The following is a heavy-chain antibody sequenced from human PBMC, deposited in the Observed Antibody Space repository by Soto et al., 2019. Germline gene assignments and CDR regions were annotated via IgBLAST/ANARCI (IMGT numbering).Heavy chain of an antibody. Sequence: GGSLRLSCAASGFTFRSYAMGWVRQAPGKGLEWVSTISGGGDNTYYADSVKGRFTISRDSSKYTLSLQMNSLRVEDTAIYYCAKGFYYDTSGFDYWGQGTLVTVSS. V-gene: IGHV3-23*01. J-gene: IGHJ4*02. CDR3: AKGFYYDTSGFDY. CDR1: GFTFRSYA. CDR2: ISGGGDNT. D-gene: IGHD3-22*01.